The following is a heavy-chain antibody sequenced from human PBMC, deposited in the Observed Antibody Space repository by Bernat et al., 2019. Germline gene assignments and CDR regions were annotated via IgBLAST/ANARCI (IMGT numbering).Heavy chain of an antibody. Sequence: EVQLVESGGGLVKPGGSLRLSCAASGFTFSNAWMNWVRQAPGTGLEWVGRINSKTDGGTTDYAAPVKGRFTISRDDSKTTLYLQMNSLKTEDTAVYYCTTELWFGELGLDPNDYWGQGTLVTVSS. CDR1: GFTFSNAW. CDR3: TTELWFGELGLDPNDY. V-gene: IGHV3-15*07. J-gene: IGHJ4*02. CDR2: INSKTDGGTT. D-gene: IGHD3-10*01.